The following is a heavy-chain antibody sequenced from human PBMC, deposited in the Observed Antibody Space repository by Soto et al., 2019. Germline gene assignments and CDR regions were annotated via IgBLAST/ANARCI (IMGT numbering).Heavy chain of an antibody. Sequence: QLQLQESGPGLVKPSETLSLTCTVSGGSISSSSYYWGWIRQPPGKGLEWIGSIYYSGSTYYNPSLKRRVTISVDTSKNRLSLKLSSVTAADTAVYYCARHKGRPDIVLMVYAIPWDYWGQGTLVTVSS. CDR2: IYYSGST. CDR1: GGSISSSSYY. J-gene: IGHJ4*02. V-gene: IGHV4-39*01. CDR3: ARHKGRPDIVLMVYAIPWDY. D-gene: IGHD2-8*01.